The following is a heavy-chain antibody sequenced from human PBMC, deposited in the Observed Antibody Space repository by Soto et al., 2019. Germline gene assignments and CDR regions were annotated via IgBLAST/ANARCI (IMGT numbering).Heavy chain of an antibody. CDR1: GYTFTGHY. D-gene: IGHD3-10*01. CDR3: GRGRIWQLVVFY. Sequence: GASVKVSCKASGYTFTGHYIHWVRQAPGQGPEWMGEIGPASGDTRYAQKFQGRVTMTRDMSITTVYVELNNLIPDDTAVYYCGRGRIWQLVVFYLGQGTPVTVSS. V-gene: IGHV1-2*02. J-gene: IGHJ4*02. CDR2: IGPASGDT.